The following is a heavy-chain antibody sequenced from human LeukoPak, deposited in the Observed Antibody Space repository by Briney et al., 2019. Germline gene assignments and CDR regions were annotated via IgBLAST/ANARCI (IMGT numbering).Heavy chain of an antibody. CDR3: GRQSYYGSGAYYLFDD. CDR2: IYRSGSI. J-gene: IGHJ4*02. D-gene: IGHD3-10*01. CDR1: GVSISSSSHY. V-gene: IGHV4-39*01. Sequence: SETLSLTCTVSGVSISSSSHYWGWIRQPPGKGLEWIGSIYRSGSIYYKPSLESRVTVSIDKSKNQFSLDLTSVTAADTAVYYCGRQSYYGSGAYYLFDDWGQGTLVTVSS.